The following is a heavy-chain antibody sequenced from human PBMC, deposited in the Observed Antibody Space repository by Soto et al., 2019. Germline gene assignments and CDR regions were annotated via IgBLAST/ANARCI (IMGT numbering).Heavy chain of an antibody. Sequence: GGSLRLSCAASGFTFSSYEMNWVRQAPGKGLEWVSYISSSGSTIYYADSVKGRFTISRDNAKNSLYLQMNSLRAEDTAVYYCARGGARYCTNGVCYYYYGMDVWGQGTTVTVSS. CDR2: ISSSGSTI. D-gene: IGHD2-8*01. V-gene: IGHV3-48*03. CDR3: ARGGARYCTNGVCYYYYGMDV. CDR1: GFTFSSYE. J-gene: IGHJ6*02.